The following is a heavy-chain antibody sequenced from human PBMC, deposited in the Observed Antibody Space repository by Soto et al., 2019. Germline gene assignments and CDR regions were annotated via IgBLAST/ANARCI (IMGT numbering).Heavy chain of an antibody. CDR2: IKSKTDGGTT. J-gene: IGHJ6*02. Sequence: SLRLSCAASGFTFSNAWMSWVRQAPGKGLEWVGRIKSKTDGGTTDYAAPVKGRFTISRDDSKNTLYLQMNSLKTEDTAVYYCTTGEIVVVVAARPYYYYGMDVWGQGTTVTVSS. CDR3: TTGEIVVVVAARPYYYYGMDV. CDR1: GFTFSNAW. V-gene: IGHV3-15*01. D-gene: IGHD2-15*01.